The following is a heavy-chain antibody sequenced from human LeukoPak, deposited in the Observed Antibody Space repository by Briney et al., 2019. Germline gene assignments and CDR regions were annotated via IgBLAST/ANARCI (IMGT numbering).Heavy chain of an antibody. CDR2: ICGIGDAT. J-gene: IGHJ4*02. CDR3: AKHYGHEVP. V-gene: IGHV3-23*01. CDR1: LVTFSGFA. D-gene: IGHD4-17*01. Sequence: GRTLCPSSALSLVTFSGFAMSGGCGTPGGGLEWVSGICGIGDATYYADSVKGRFTVSRDNPKNALYLQMNGRRAEDAAVYYCAKHYGHEVPGARGTGVSVST.